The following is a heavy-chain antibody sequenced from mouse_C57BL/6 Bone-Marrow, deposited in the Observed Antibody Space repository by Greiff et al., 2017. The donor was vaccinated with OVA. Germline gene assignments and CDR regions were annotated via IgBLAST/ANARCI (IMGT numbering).Heavy chain of an antibody. CDR2: IHPNSGST. J-gene: IGHJ4*01. CDR3: ARSANDYGGENAMDY. D-gene: IGHD2-4*01. CDR1: GYTFTSYW. V-gene: IGHV1-64*01. Sequence: QVQLQQPGAELVKPGASVKLSCKASGYTFTSYWMHWVKQRPGQGLEWIGMIHPNSGSTNYTEKFKSKATLTVDKSSSTAYMQLSSLTSEDSAVYYCARSANDYGGENAMDYWGQGTSVTVSS.